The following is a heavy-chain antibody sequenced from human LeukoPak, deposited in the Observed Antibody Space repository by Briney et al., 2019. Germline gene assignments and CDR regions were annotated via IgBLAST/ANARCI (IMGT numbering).Heavy chain of an antibody. V-gene: IGHV1-69*04. J-gene: IGHJ3*02. CDR1: GGTFSSYA. D-gene: IGHD2-15*01. Sequence: SVKVSCKASGGTFSSYAISWVRQAPGQGLEWMGRIIPILGIANYAQKFQGRVTITADKSTSTAYMELSSLRSEDMAVYYCARENTLLVGAFDIWGQGTMVTVSS. CDR3: ARENTLLVGAFDI. CDR2: IIPILGIA.